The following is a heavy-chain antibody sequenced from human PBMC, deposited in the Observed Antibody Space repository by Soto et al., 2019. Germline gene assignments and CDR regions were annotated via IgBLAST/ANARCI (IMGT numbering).Heavy chain of an antibody. V-gene: IGHV1-69*13. CDR1: GGTFSSYA. Sequence: SVKVSCKASGGTFSSYAISCVRRAPGQVLEWMGGIIPIFGTANYAQKFQGRVTITADESTSTAYMELSSLRSEDTAVYYCASSLILGFGELIYPLPTTPGYGMDVWGQGTTVTVS. CDR2: IIPIFGTA. CDR3: ASSLILGFGELIYPLPTTPGYGMDV. D-gene: IGHD3-10*01. J-gene: IGHJ6*02.